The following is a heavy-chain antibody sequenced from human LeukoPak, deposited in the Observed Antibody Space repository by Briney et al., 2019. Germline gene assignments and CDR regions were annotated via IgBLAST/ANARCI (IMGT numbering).Heavy chain of an antibody. J-gene: IGHJ4*01. D-gene: IGHD3-3*01. CDR3: ARERQNKDFWSGGDY. V-gene: IGHV3-7*01. Sequence: GGSLRLSCAASGFTFSTYWMSWVRQAAGKGLEWVANIKQDGSEKYYVDSVKGRFTISRDNAKNSLYLHMNTLRPEDTAVYYCARERQNKDFWSGGDYWGQGTLVTVSA. CDR1: GFTFSTYW. CDR2: IKQDGSEK.